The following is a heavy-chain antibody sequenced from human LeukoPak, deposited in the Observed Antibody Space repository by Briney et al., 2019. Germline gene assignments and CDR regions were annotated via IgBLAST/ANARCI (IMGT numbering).Heavy chain of an antibody. CDR1: GGTFSSYA. D-gene: IGHD3-9*01. Sequence: SVKVSCKASGGTFSSYAISWVRQAPGQGLEWMGRIIPILGIANYAQKFQGRVTITADKSTSTAYMELSSLRSEDTAVYYCARELRYFDWPCYYFDYWGQGTLVTVSS. V-gene: IGHV1-69*04. CDR2: IIPILGIA. CDR3: ARELRYFDWPCYYFDY. J-gene: IGHJ4*02.